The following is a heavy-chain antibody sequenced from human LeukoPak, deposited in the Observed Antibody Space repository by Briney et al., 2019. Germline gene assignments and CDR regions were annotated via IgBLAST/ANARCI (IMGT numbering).Heavy chain of an antibody. CDR2: ISAYNGDT. CDR3: ARDTAHIITPGGPDY. Sequence: GASVKVSCKASGYIFASYGISWVRQAPGQGLEWMGWISAYNGDTKYAQNLQGRVTLTTDTSTGTAYMELRSLTSDDTALYYCARDTAHIITPGGPDYWGRGTLITVSS. J-gene: IGHJ4*02. CDR1: GYIFASYG. V-gene: IGHV1-18*01. D-gene: IGHD2-8*02.